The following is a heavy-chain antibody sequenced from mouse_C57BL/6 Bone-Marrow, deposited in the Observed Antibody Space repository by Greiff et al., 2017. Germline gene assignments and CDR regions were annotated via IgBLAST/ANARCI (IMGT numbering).Heavy chain of an antibody. CDR3: ARWCYWYFDV. J-gene: IGHJ1*03. D-gene: IGHD1-1*02. V-gene: IGHV1-81*01. CDR1: GYTFTSYG. Sequence: VKLVESGAELARPGASVKLSCKASGYTFTSYGISWVKQRTGQGLEWIGEIYPRSGNTYYNEKFKGKATLTADKSSSTAYMELRSLTSEDSAVYFCARWCYWYFDVWGTGTTVTVSS. CDR2: IYPRSGNT.